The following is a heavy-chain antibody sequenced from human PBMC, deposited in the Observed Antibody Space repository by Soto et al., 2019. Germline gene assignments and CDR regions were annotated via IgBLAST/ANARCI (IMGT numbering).Heavy chain of an antibody. CDR3: ARERWSIAARTTYYYYGMDV. V-gene: IGHV1-46*01. Sequence: ASVKGCWKASGCSFTSYCMHWGREERGQGVELMGIINPSGGSTSYAQKFQGRVTMTRDTSTSTVYMELSSLRSEDTAVYYCARERWSIAARTTYYYYGMDVWGQGTTVTVSS. CDR1: GCSFTSYC. J-gene: IGHJ6*02. CDR2: INPSGGST. D-gene: IGHD6-6*01.